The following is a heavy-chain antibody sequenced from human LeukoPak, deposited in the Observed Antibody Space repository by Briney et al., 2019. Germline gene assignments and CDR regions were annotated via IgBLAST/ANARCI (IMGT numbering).Heavy chain of an antibody. CDR2: IYYSGST. CDR3: ARRTRDDYYDSSGYTRDY. J-gene: IGHJ4*02. Sequence: SETLSLTCTVSGGSISSSSYYWGWIRQPPGKGLEWIGSIYYSGSTYHNPSLKSRVTISVDTSKNQFSLKLSSVTAADTAVYYCARRTRDDYYDSSGYTRDYWGQGTLVTVSS. D-gene: IGHD3-22*01. V-gene: IGHV4-39*01. CDR1: GGSISSSSYY.